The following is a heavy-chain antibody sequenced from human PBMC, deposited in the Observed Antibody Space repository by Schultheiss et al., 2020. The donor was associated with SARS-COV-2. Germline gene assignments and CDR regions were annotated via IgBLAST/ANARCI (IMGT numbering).Heavy chain of an antibody. D-gene: IGHD5-18*01. V-gene: IGHV4-31*03. CDR2: ISYSGDT. CDR1: GGSISSGHYY. J-gene: IGHJ6*02. CDR3: ARVDLETALVGGLDV. Sequence: SETLSLTCTVSGGSISSGHYYWSWIRQHPGKGLEWIGYISYSGDTYYNPSLKSRFTISADTSKSQFSLKLSSVTAADTAVFYCARVDLETALVGGLDVWGQGSTVTVSS.